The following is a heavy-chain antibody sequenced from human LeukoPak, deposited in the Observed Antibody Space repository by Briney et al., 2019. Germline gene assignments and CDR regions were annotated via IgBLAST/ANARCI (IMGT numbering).Heavy chain of an antibody. J-gene: IGHJ5*02. CDR2: IYYSGST. D-gene: IGHD6-19*01. CDR3: AREYSSGWPYNWFDP. Sequence: SETLSLTCAVSGGSISSSSYYWGWIRQPPGKGLEWIGSIYYSGSTYYNPSLKSRVTISVDTSKNQFSLKLRSVTAADTAVYSRAREYSSGWPYNWFDPWGQGTLVTVSS. CDR1: GGSISSSSYY. V-gene: IGHV4-39*07.